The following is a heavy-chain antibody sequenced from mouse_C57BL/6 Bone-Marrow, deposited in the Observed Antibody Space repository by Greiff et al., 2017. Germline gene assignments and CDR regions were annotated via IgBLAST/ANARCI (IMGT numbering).Heavy chain of an antibody. CDR1: GYTFTDYN. CDR3: ARHDGYYVSFAY. J-gene: IGHJ3*01. CDR2: INPNNGGT. Sequence: EVQLQQSGPELVKPGASVKIPCKASGYTFTDYNMDWVKQSHGKSLEWIGDINPNNGGTIYNQKFKGKATLTVDKSSSTAYMELRSLTSEDTAVYYCARHDGYYVSFAYWGQGTLVTVSA. D-gene: IGHD2-3*01. V-gene: IGHV1-18*01.